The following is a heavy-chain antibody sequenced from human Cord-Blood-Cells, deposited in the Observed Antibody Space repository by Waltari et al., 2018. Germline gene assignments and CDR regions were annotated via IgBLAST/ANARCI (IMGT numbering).Heavy chain of an antibody. Sequence: QVQLVESGGGVVQPGRSLRLSCAASGFTFSSYGMHWVRQAPGKGLEWVAVISYDGSNKYYADSVKGRFTISRDNSKNTLYLQMNSLRAEDTAVYYCAKEHAGYSSGCLDYWGQGTLVTVSS. D-gene: IGHD6-19*01. J-gene: IGHJ4*02. CDR1: GFTFSSYG. CDR2: ISYDGSNK. CDR3: AKEHAGYSSGCLDY. V-gene: IGHV3-30*18.